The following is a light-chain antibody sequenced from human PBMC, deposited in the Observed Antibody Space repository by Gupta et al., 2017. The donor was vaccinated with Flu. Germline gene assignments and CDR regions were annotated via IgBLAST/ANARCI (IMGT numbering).Light chain of an antibody. CDR3: QHRTSCPSIP. CDR1: QYITNY. CDR2: GAS. Sequence: ATMSLSPGERATRSCWASQYITNYLTLCEQKPDQAPRLLLYGASTRDTGIPARFSGSGSGTDFTLPISSREPEDFAVYYCQHRTSCPSIPFGQGTLVEIK. J-gene: IGKJ5*01. V-gene: IGKV3-11*01.